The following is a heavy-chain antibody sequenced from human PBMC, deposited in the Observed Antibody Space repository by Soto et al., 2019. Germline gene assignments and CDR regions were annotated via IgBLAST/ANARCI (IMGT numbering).Heavy chain of an antibody. CDR1: GYTFTSYG. Sequence: ASVKVSCKTSGYTFTSYGISWVRQAPGQGLEWMGWISAYNDNTIYTQKLQGRVTMTTDTSTSTAYMELRSLRSDDTAVYYCARGVDCSGGSCFSFYYYYYGFDVWGQGTTVTVSS. CDR3: ARGVDCSGGSCFSFYYYYYGFDV. V-gene: IGHV1-18*04. D-gene: IGHD2-15*01. J-gene: IGHJ6*02. CDR2: ISAYNDNT.